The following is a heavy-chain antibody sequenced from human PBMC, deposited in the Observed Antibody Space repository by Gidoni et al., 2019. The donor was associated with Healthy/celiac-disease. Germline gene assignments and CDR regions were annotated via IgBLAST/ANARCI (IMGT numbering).Heavy chain of an antibody. V-gene: IGHV3-33*01. D-gene: IGHD2-2*01. CDR1: GFTFSSYG. CDR3: ARGPGVRGGNYCSSTSCSETHYYYYMDV. J-gene: IGHJ6*03. Sequence: QVQLVESGGGVVQPGRSLRLSCAASGFTFSSYGMHWVRQAPGKGLEWVAVIWYDGSNKYYADSVKGRFTISRDNSKNTLYLQMNSLRAEDTAVYYCARGPGVRGGNYCSSTSCSETHYYYYMDVWGKGTTVTVSS. CDR2: IWYDGSNK.